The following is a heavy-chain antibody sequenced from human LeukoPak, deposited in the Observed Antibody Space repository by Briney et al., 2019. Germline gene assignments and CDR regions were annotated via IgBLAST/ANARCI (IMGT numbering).Heavy chain of an antibody. V-gene: IGHV1-69*05. CDR1: GGTFTSYA. CDR3: ARGRRDGYNMGNDYFDY. D-gene: IGHD5-24*01. CDR2: IIPIFGTA. J-gene: IGHJ4*02. Sequence: SGKLSCKASGGTFTSYAISWLRQSPGQGLGWMGGIIPIFGTANYAQKFQVRVTITTYESTRTAYMELSRVRSEDTAVYYCARGRRDGYNMGNDYFDYWGQGTLVTVSS.